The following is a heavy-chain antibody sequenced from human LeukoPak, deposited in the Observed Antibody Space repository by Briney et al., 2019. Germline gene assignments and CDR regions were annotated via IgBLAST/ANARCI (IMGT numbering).Heavy chain of an antibody. CDR3: ARGFSGATTSYDY. Sequence: ASVKVSCKASGYTFTSYDINWVRQATGQGLEWMGWMNPNSGNTGYAQKFQGRVTITTDESTSTAYMELSSLRSDDTAVYYCARGFSGATTSYDYWGQGTLVTVSS. D-gene: IGHD1-26*01. CDR1: GYTFTSYD. V-gene: IGHV1-8*01. J-gene: IGHJ4*02. CDR2: MNPNSGNT.